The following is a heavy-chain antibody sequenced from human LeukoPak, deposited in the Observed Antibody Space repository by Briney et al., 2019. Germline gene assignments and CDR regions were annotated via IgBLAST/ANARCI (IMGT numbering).Heavy chain of an antibody. CDR3: VSFYETY. Sequence: GGSLRLSCVASGFPFSSYWMTWVRQAPGKGLEWVANIKQDGSKKSYVDSVKGRFTISRDNAKNTVYLQMNSLRAEDTAVYYCVSFYETYWGRGTLVTVSS. D-gene: IGHD2/OR15-2a*01. V-gene: IGHV3-7*01. J-gene: IGHJ4*02. CDR1: GFPFSSYW. CDR2: IKQDGSKK.